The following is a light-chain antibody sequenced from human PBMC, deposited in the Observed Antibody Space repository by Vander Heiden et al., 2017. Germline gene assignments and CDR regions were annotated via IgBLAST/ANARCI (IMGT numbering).Light chain of an antibody. CDR2: ANN. CDR1: SSNIGKND. V-gene: IGLV1-51*01. Sequence: SVLTPPPSVSAAHGQKVTISCSGSSSNIGKNDGAWDQQVPGTAHKLLIYANNKRPSGSPDRFSGYKPGTSATLGSTGLQTGDEADYYCGTSDSSLSNAVFGTGTKFTVL. J-gene: IGLJ1*01. CDR3: GTSDSSLSNAV.